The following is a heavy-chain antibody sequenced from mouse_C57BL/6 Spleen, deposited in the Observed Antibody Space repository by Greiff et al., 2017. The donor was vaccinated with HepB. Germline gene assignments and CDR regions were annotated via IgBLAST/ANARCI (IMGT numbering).Heavy chain of an antibody. J-gene: IGHJ2*01. CDR1: GYSFTGYF. CDR2: INPYNGGT. V-gene: IGHV1-20*01. Sequence: EVQLQQSGPELVKPGDSVKISCKASGYSFTGYFMNWVMQSHGKSLEWIGRINPYNGGTFYNQKFKGKATLTVDKSSSTAHMELRSLTSEDSAVYYCARKDYGYDVAFDYWGQGTTLTVSS. CDR3: ARKDYGYDVAFDY. D-gene: IGHD2-2*01.